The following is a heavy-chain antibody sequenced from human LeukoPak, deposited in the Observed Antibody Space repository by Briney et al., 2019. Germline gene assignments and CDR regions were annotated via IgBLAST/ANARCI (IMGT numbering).Heavy chain of an antibody. CDR3: ARDPGGYYDWFDP. Sequence: SETLSLTCTVSGGSISSYYWSRIRSPPGKELGGIGHIYYSGSTNYNPSLKSRVTISVDTSKNQFSLKLSSVTAADTAVYYCARDPGGYYDWFDPWGQGTLVTVSS. CDR1: GGSISSYY. J-gene: IGHJ5*02. D-gene: IGHD1-26*01. CDR2: IYYSGST. V-gene: IGHV4-59*13.